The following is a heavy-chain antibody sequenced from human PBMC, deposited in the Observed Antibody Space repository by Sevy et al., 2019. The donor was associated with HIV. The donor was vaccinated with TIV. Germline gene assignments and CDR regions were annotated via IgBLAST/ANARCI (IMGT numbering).Heavy chain of an antibody. CDR1: GGSITSLY. V-gene: IGHV4-59*08. CDR3: AGENAWGRGSS. D-gene: IGHD1-26*01. J-gene: IGHJ5*02. CDR2: IYYNGHI. Sequence: SETLSLTCTVSGGSITSLYWNWIRQPPGKGLEWIANIYYNGHINYNPSLKSRVTLSLDTSKNQFSLRLSSVTAAATAMYYCAGENAWGRGSSWGQRTLVTVSS.